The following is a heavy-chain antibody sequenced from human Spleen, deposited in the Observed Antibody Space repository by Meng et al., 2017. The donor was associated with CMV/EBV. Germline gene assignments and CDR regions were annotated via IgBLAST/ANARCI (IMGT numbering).Heavy chain of an antibody. CDR3: ARATYSYALASIYYFDY. CDR2: IGTAGDT. D-gene: IGHD5-18*01. J-gene: IGHJ4*02. Sequence: GGSLRLPCAASGFTFSSNDMHWVRQTTGKGLEWVSAIGTAGDTYYPGSVKGRFTISRENAKNSFYLQMNSLRAGDTAVYYCARATYSYALASIYYFDYWGQGTLVTVSS. V-gene: IGHV3-13*01. CDR1: GFTFSSND.